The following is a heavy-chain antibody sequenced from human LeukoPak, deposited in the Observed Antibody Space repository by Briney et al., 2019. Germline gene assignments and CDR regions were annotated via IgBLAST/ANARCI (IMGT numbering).Heavy chain of an antibody. Sequence: PSETLSLTCTVSGYSISSGYYWGWIRQPPGKGLEWIGSIYHSGSTYYNPSLKSRVTISVDTSKNQFSLKLSSVTAADTAVYYCARDLWTRRIADKPLDYWGQGTLVTVSS. D-gene: IGHD6-13*01. CDR2: IYHSGST. CDR1: GYSISSGYY. CDR3: ARDLWTRRIADKPLDY. V-gene: IGHV4-38-2*02. J-gene: IGHJ4*02.